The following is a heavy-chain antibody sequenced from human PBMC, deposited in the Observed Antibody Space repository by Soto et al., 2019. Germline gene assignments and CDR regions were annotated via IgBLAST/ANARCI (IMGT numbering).Heavy chain of an antibody. D-gene: IGHD1-1*01. CDR2: IWYDGSNK. CDR3: AREASSELDNPRAYYYYGMDV. J-gene: IGHJ6*02. V-gene: IGHV3-33*01. Sequence: QVQLVESGGGVVQPGRSLRLSCAASGFTFSSYGMHWVRQAPGKGLEWVAVIWYDGSNKYYADSVKGRFTISRDNSKNSLYLQMNSLRAEDTAVYYCAREASSELDNPRAYYYYGMDVWGQGTTVTVSS. CDR1: GFTFSSYG.